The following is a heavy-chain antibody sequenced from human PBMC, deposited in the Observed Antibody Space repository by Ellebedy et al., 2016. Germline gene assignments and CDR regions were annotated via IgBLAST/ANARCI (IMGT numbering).Heavy chain of an antibody. D-gene: IGHD2-2*01. CDR1: GGSISSGDYS. V-gene: IGHV4-30-2*01. J-gene: IGHJ2*01. CDR2: IYHSGST. Sequence: SETLSLXXAVSGGSISSGDYSWSWIRQPPGKGLEWIGYIYHSGSTYYNPSLKSRVTISVDRSKNQFSLKLSSVTAADTAVYYCARGAEYDWYFDLWGRGTLVTVSS. CDR3: ARGAEYDWYFDL.